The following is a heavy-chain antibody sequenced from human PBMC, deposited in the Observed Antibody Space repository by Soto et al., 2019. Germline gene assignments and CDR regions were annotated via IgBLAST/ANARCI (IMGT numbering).Heavy chain of an antibody. J-gene: IGHJ3*02. CDR1: GYTFTFYG. CDR3: ARETGGDAFDI. Sequence: GDSVKVSCKASGYTFTFYGMHWVRQAPGQRLEWMGWINAGNGNTKHSQKFQGRVTITRDTSASTAYMELSSLRSKDTAVYYCARETGGDAFDIWGQGTMVTVS. CDR2: INAGNGNT. D-gene: IGHD7-27*01. V-gene: IGHV1-3*01.